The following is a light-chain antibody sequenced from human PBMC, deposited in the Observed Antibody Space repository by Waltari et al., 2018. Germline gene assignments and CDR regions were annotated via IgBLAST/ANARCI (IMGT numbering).Light chain of an antibody. J-gene: IGKJ1*01. CDR2: GAS. CDR1: QSVSSSY. Sequence: EIVLTQSPGTLSLSPGESATLSCRASQSVSSSYLAWYQQKPGQAPRLLIYGASSRATGLPDRFSGSGSGTYFTLTISTREPEDFAVYYCQQYGSSRWTFGQGTKVEIK. V-gene: IGKV3-20*01. CDR3: QQYGSSRWT.